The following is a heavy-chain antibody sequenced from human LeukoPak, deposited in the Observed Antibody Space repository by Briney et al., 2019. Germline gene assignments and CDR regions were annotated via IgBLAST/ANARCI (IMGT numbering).Heavy chain of an antibody. CDR1: GFTFSSYW. D-gene: IGHD4-17*01. J-gene: IGHJ6*02. V-gene: IGHV3-7*01. CDR3: ARDAYAPNYYYYGMDV. CDR2: IKQDGSEK. Sequence: QPGGSLRLSCAASGFTFSSYWMSWVRQAPGKGLEWVANIKQDGSEKYYVDSVKGRFTISRDNAKNPLYLQMNSLRAEDTAVYYCARDAYAPNYYYYGMDVWGQGTTVTVSS.